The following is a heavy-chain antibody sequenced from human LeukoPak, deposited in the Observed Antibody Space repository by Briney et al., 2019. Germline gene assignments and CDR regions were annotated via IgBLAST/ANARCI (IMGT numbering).Heavy chain of an antibody. CDR2: INHSGST. Sequence: SETLSLTCAVYGGSFSGYYWSWIRQPPGKGLEWIGEINHSGSTKYNPSLKSRVTISLDMSKNQFSLKLSSVTAADTAVYYCARGFGDSFLDRFDPWGQGTLVTVSS. CDR1: GGSFSGYY. D-gene: IGHD3/OR15-3a*01. J-gene: IGHJ5*02. CDR3: ARGFGDSFLDRFDP. V-gene: IGHV4-34*01.